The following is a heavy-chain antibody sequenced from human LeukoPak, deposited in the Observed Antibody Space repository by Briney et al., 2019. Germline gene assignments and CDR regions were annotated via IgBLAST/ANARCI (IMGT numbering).Heavy chain of an antibody. CDR2: INPNSGGT. V-gene: IGHV1-2*02. CDR1: GYTFTGYY. J-gene: IGHJ4*02. D-gene: IGHD6-13*01. CDR3: AREYAAAGTPALDY. Sequence: ASVKVSCKASGYTFTGYYMHWVRQAPGQGLEWMGWINPNSGGTNYAQKFQGRVTMTRDTSISTAYMELSRLRSGDTAVYYCAREYAAAGTPALDYWGQGTLVTVSS.